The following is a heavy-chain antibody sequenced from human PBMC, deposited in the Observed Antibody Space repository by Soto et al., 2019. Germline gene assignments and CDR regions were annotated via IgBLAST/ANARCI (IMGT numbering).Heavy chain of an antibody. V-gene: IGHV1-69*13. CDR3: ARGGDAADVYSGSYYVILDYFDY. J-gene: IGHJ4*02. CDR2: IIPIFGTA. CDR1: GGTFSSYA. Sequence: GASVKVSCKASGGTFSSYAISWVRQAPGQGLEWMGGIIPIFGTANYAQKFQGRGTITADHSTSTASMELSSLRSEDTAVYYCARGGDAADVYSGSYYVILDYFDYWGQGTLVTVSS. D-gene: IGHD1-26*01.